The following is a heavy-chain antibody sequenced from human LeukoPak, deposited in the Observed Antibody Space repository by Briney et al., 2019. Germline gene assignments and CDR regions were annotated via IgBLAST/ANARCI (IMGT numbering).Heavy chain of an antibody. D-gene: IGHD3-10*01. CDR1: GGSISSSSYY. CDR3: ARVYGSGSYSDY. J-gene: IGHJ4*02. Sequence: SETLSLTCTVSGGSISSSSYYWGWIRQPPGKGLEWIGSIYYSGSTYYNPSLKSRVTISVDTSKNQFSLKLSSVTAADTAVYYCARVYGSGSYSDYWGQGTLVTVSS. V-gene: IGHV4-39*01. CDR2: IYYSGST.